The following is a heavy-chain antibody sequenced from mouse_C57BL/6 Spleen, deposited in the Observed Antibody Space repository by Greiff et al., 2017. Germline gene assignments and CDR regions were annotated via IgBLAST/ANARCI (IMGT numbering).Heavy chain of an antibody. D-gene: IGHD1-1*01. J-gene: IGHJ4*01. CDR2: ISSGGDYI. CDR1: GFTFSSYA. Sequence: EVQRVESGEGLVKPGGSLKLSCAASGFTFSSYAMSWVRQTPEKRLEWVAYISSGGDYIYYADTVKGRFTISRDNARNTLYLQMSSLKSEDTAMYYCTSDGGYYYGSSLGAMDDWGQGTSVTVFS. CDR3: TSDGGYYYGSSLGAMDD. V-gene: IGHV5-9-1*02.